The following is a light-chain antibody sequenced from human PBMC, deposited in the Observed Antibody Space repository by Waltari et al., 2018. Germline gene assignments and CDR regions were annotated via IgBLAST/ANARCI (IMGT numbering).Light chain of an antibody. CDR3: QQTYITPPHS. CDR2: SAS. V-gene: IGKV1-39*01. J-gene: IGKJ2*03. CDR1: HDIGTY. Sequence: DIQMTQSPSSLSASVGARVTSTCRASHDIGTYLNWYQHKPGKAHKLLIYSASTLQSGVPPRFSGSGSGTDYTLTIFDLQPEDFATYYCQQTYITPPHSFGQGTKLEI.